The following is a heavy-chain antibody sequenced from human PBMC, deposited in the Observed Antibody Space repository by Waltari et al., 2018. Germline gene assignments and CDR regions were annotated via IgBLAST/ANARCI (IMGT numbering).Heavy chain of an antibody. J-gene: IGHJ4*02. CDR2: GSCYNVDT. Sequence: VQLVQSETEVKKPGASVMVSCKTSGYTFKSYAFSWVRQAPGQGLEWMGWGSCYNVDTFYAQNLQDRLTMTTETSTTTTYMELRNLRSDDTAIYYCARVSTNNGPGDLDYWGQGTLVTVSA. V-gene: IGHV1-18*01. CDR1: GYTFKSYA. D-gene: IGHD2-8*01. CDR3: ARVSTNNGPGDLDY.